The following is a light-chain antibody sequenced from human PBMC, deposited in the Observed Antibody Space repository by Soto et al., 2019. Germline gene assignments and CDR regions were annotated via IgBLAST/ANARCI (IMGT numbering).Light chain of an antibody. CDR3: QVWDSSSDHHV. CDR1: NIGSKS. J-gene: IGLJ1*01. Sequence: SYELTQPPSVSVAPGKTARITCGGNNIGSKSEHWYQQKPGQAPVLVIYYDSDRPSGIPERFSGSNSGNTATLTISRVEAGDEADYYCQVWDSSSDHHVFGTGTKLTVL. CDR2: YDS. V-gene: IGLV3-21*04.